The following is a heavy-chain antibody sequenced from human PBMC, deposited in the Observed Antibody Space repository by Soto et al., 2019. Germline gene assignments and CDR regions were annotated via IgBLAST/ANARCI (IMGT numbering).Heavy chain of an antibody. J-gene: IGHJ6*03. Sequence: PGGSLRLSCAASGFTFSSYAVSWVRQAPGKGLEWVSAISGSGGSTYYADSVKGRFTISRDNSKNTLYLQMNSLRAEDTAVYYCAKDKHYDFWSGYLHYMDVWGKGTTVTVSS. CDR1: GFTFSSYA. D-gene: IGHD3-3*01. CDR2: ISGSGGST. CDR3: AKDKHYDFWSGYLHYMDV. V-gene: IGHV3-23*01.